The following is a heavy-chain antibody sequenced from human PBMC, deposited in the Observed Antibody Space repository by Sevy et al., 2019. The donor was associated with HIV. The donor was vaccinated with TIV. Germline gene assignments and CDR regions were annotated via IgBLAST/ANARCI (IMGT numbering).Heavy chain of an antibody. D-gene: IGHD3-3*01. CDR2: IKQDGSEK. J-gene: IGHJ4*02. CDR3: ARDDQPGGSGYSYYDFWSGYSQPRSPYFDY. CDR1: GFTFSSYW. Sequence: GGSLRLSCAASGFTFSSYWMSWVRQAPGKGLEWVANIKQDGSEKYYVDSVKGRFTISRDNAKNSLYLQMNSLRAEDTAVDYCARDDQPGGSGYSYYDFWSGYSQPRSPYFDYWGQGTLVTVSS. V-gene: IGHV3-7*03.